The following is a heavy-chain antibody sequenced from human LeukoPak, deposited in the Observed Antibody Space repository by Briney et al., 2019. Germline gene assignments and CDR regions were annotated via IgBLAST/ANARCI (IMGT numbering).Heavy chain of an antibody. J-gene: IGHJ4*02. D-gene: IGHD3-22*01. CDR1: GFTXSSYS. V-gene: IGHV3-21*01. Sequence: SLRLSCXASGFTXSSYSMNWVRQAPGKGLEWVSSISSSSSYIYYADSVKGRFTISRDNAKNSLYLQMNSLRAEDTAVYYCARGDPYYYDSSGYRSWDYWGQGTLVTVSS. CDR2: ISSSSSYI. CDR3: ARGDPYYYDSSGYRSWDY.